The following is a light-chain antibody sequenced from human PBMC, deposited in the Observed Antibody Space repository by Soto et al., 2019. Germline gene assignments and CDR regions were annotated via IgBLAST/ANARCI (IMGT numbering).Light chain of an antibody. CDR2: GAS. CDR1: RSVSSSY. J-gene: IGKJ5*01. CDR3: QQYGSSPLIS. Sequence: EIVLSQSPATLSLTPGERATLSCRASRSVSSSYLAWYQQKPGQAPRLLIYGASSRATGIPDRFSGSGSGTDFTLTISRLEPEDFAVYYCQQYGSSPLISFGQGTRLEIK. V-gene: IGKV3-20*01.